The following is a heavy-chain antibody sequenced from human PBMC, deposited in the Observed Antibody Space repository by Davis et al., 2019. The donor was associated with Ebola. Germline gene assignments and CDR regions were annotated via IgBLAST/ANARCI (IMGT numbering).Heavy chain of an antibody. CDR3: ARSRGGIAAAGYYYYYGMDV. D-gene: IGHD6-13*01. V-gene: IGHV2-5*02. CDR1: GFSLSTSGSTSGVG. CDR2: IYWDDDK. Sequence: SGPTLVKPTQTLTLTCTFSGFSLSTSGSTSGVGVGWVRQPPGKALEWLALIYWDDDKRYSPTLKTRLTISKDTSKNQVVLTMTNMDPVDTATYYCARSRGGIAAAGYYYYYGMDVWGQGTTVTVSS. J-gene: IGHJ6*02.